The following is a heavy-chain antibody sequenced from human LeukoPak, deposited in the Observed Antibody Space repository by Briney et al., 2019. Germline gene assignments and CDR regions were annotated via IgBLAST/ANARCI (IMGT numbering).Heavy chain of an antibody. CDR3: TRGSMLRGEISAFDP. Sequence: EASVKVSCKASGYTFTGYYMHWVRQAPGQGLEWMGWINPNSGGTNYAQKFQGRVTMTRDTSISTAYMELSSLRSDYTAFYFCTRGSMLRGEISAFDPWGQGTLVTVSS. CDR1: GYTFTGYY. D-gene: IGHD3-10*01. V-gene: IGHV1-2*02. CDR2: INPNSGGT. J-gene: IGHJ5*02.